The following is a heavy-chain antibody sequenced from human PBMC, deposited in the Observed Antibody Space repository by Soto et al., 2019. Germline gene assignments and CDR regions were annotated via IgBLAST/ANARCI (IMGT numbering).Heavy chain of an antibody. CDR1: GFTFSSYG. CDR3: ARDISPGTTGGIDY. J-gene: IGHJ4*02. D-gene: IGHD1-7*01. CDR2: IWYDGSNK. V-gene: IGHV3-33*01. Sequence: QVQLVESGGGVVQPGRSLRLSCAASGFTFSSYGMHWVRQAPGKGLEWVAVIWYDGSNKYYADSVKGRFTISRDNSKNTLYLQMNSLRAEDTAVYHCARDISPGTTGGIDYWGQGTLVTVSS.